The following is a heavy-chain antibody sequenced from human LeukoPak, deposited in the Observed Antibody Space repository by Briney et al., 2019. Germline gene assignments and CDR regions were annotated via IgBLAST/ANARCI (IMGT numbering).Heavy chain of an antibody. CDR2: IKSDGST. CDR3: ARAPSEIGGYYPEYFRH. Sequence: GGSLRLSCAASGFTFSTYWMHWVRQAPGKGLVWVSRIKSDGSTNYADSVKGRLTISRDNAKNTVSLQMNSLRPEDTGVYYCARAPSEIGGYYPEYFRHWGQGTLVTVSS. J-gene: IGHJ1*01. CDR1: GFTFSTYW. V-gene: IGHV3-74*01. D-gene: IGHD3-22*01.